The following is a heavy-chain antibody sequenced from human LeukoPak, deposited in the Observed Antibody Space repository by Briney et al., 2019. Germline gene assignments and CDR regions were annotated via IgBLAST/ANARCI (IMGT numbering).Heavy chain of an antibody. CDR3: IAHFPYFYGFDV. D-gene: IGHD3-3*02. J-gene: IGHJ6*04. V-gene: IGHV3-15*01. CDR2: IKSEGEGATT. CDR1: GFTIGTAW. Sequence: GGSLRLSCVSSGFTIGTAWMSWVRQAPGKGLEWLGRIKSEGEGATTDYAAPAKGRFAISRDDSKNMIYLQMSSLKIDDTAIYYCIAHFPYFYGFDVWGKGTTVTVSS.